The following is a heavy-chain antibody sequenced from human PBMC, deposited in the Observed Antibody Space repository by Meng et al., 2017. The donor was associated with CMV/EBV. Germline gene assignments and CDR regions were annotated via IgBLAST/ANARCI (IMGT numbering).Heavy chain of an antibody. CDR3: ARGVEGFDY. CDR2: ISSSSSTI. Sequence: GGSLRLSCAASGFTFSSYSMNWVRQAPGKGLEWVSYISSSSSTIYYEESVKGRFTISRDNAKNSLYLQMNSLRAEDTAVYYCARGVEGFDYWGQGTLVTVSS. J-gene: IGHJ4*02. CDR1: GFTFSSYS. V-gene: IGHV3-48*04.